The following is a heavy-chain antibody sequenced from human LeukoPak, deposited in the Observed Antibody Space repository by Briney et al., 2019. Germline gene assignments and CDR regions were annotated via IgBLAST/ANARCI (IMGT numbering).Heavy chain of an antibody. CDR3: ARDQNYYGSGSYYNVDY. D-gene: IGHD3-10*01. CDR1: GYTFTSYD. J-gene: IGHJ4*02. CDR2: MNPNSGNT. V-gene: IGHV1-8*01. Sequence: ASVKVSCKASGYTFTSYDINWVRQATGQGLEWMGWMNPNSGNTGYAQKFQGRVTMTRNTSISTAYMELSSLRSEDTAVYYCARDQNYYGSGSYYNVDYWGQGTLVTVSS.